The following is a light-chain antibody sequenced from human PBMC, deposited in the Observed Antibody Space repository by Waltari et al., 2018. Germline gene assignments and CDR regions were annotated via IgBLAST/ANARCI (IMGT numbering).Light chain of an antibody. CDR2: EGN. V-gene: IGLV2-23*01. J-gene: IGLJ1*01. CDR3: CSFTSSSTYV. Sequence: QSALTQPASVSASPGQSITVSCSGSISDIGLFKVVSWFQQYPGKPPRLIIYEGNKRPPGISDRCSATKSGNVASLTISGLQADDEADYYCCSFTSSSTYVFGSGTTVTVL. CDR1: ISDIGLFKV.